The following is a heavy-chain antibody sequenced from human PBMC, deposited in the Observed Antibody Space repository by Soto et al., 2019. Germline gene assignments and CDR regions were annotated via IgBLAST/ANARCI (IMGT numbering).Heavy chain of an antibody. D-gene: IGHD6-13*01. CDR1: GYTFSSYA. CDR3: ATSRSIAAAGTDAFDI. Sequence: GASVKVSCKASGYTFSSYAISWVRQAPGQGLEWMGGIIPIFGTANYAQKFQGRVTITADESTSTAYMELSSLRSEDTAVYYCATSRSIAAAGTDAFDIWGQGTMVTVSS. CDR2: IIPIFGTA. V-gene: IGHV1-69*13. J-gene: IGHJ3*02.